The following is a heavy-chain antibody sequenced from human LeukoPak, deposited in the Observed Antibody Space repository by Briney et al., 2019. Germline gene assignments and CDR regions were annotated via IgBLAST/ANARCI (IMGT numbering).Heavy chain of an antibody. CDR3: ARGRFPLLHYYDSSEDY. J-gene: IGHJ3*01. Sequence: ASVKVSCKVSGDTLTELSMHWVRQAPGKGLEWMGGFDPKEGERVYAQNFQGRFTMTEDTSSGTAYMELSSLRSEDTAVYYCARGRFPLLHYYDSSEDYWGQGTMVTVSS. CDR1: GDTLTELS. CDR2: FDPKEGER. D-gene: IGHD3-22*01. V-gene: IGHV1-24*01.